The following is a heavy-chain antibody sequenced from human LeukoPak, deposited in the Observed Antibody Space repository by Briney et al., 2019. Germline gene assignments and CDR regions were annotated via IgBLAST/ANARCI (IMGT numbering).Heavy chain of an antibody. CDR1: GYTFTSYG. Sequence: ASVKVSCKASGYTFTSYGISWVRQAPGQGLEWMGWISAYNGNTNYAQKLQGRVTMTTDTSTSTAYMELRSLRSDDTAVYYCARVGPISSGWYWTPPDYWGQGTLVTVSS. V-gene: IGHV1-18*01. CDR2: ISAYNGNT. D-gene: IGHD6-19*01. CDR3: ARVGPISSGWYWTPPDY. J-gene: IGHJ4*02.